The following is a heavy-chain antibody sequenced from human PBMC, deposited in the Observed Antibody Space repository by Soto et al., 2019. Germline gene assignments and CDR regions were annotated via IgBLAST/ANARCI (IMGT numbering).Heavy chain of an antibody. CDR2: INPNSGGT. CDR1: RDTLPGKY. V-gene: IGHV1-2*02. CDR3: ARAQYTRSYF. J-gene: IGHJ4*03. Sequence: CCEDSRDTLPGKYVHCVRQATGQGLEWMGWINPNSGGTNYADPVKGRFTISRDNSKNTLYLQMNNLRVEDTAVYYCARAQYTRSYF. D-gene: IGHD6-6*01.